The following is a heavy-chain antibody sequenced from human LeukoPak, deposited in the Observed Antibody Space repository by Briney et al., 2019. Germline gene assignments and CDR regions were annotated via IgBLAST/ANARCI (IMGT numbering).Heavy chain of an antibody. CDR1: GYTFTSYY. CDR3: ARVYCSGGSCLNWFDP. J-gene: IGHJ5*02. CDR2: INPSGGST. D-gene: IGHD2-15*01. Sequence: GASVKVSCKASGYTFTSYYMHWVRQAPGQGLEWMGIINPSGGSTSYAQKFQGRVTMTRDTSISTAYMELSRLRSDDTAVYYCARVYCSGGSCLNWFDPWGQGTLVTVSS. V-gene: IGHV1-46*01.